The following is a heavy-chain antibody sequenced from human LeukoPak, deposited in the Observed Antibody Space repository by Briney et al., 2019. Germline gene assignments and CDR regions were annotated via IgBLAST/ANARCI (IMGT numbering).Heavy chain of an antibody. CDR1: GFTFSSCE. J-gene: IGHJ4*02. D-gene: IGHD6-6*01. V-gene: IGHV3-48*03. CDR2: ISSSGSTI. CDR3: ARDWEQLATGLDY. Sequence: GGSLRLSCAASGFTFSSCEMNWVRQAPGKGLEWVSYISSSGSTIYYADSVKGRFTISRDNAKNSLYLQMNSLRAEDTAVYYCARDWEQLATGLDYWGQGTLVTVSS.